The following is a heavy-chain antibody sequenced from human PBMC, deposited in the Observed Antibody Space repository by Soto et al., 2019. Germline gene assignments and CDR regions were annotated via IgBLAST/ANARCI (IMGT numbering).Heavy chain of an antibody. Sequence: GASLKISCKGSGYSFTSYWIGWVRLMPGKGLEWMGIIYPGDSDTRYSPSFQGQVTISADKSISTAYLQWSSLKASDTAMYYCARQLHHGYSSSYYVTDVWGQGTTVTVS. V-gene: IGHV5-51*01. CDR2: IYPGDSDT. CDR3: ARQLHHGYSSSYYVTDV. D-gene: IGHD6-19*01. J-gene: IGHJ6*02. CDR1: GYSFTSYW.